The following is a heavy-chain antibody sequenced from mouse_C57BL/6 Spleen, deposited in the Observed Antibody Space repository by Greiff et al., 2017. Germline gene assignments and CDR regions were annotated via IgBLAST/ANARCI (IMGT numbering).Heavy chain of an antibody. Sequence: QVQLQQSGAELVRPGSSVKLSCKASGYTFTSYWMDWVKQRPGQGLEWIGNIYPSDSETHYNQKFQDKATLTVDKSSSTAYMLLSSLTSEDSAVFYCARGVRYFDYWGQGTTLTVSS. CDR2: IYPSDSET. J-gene: IGHJ2*01. CDR3: ARGVRYFDY. V-gene: IGHV1-61*01. CDR1: GYTFTSYW.